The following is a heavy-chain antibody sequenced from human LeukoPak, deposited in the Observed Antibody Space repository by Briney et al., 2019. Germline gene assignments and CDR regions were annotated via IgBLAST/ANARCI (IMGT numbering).Heavy chain of an antibody. CDR2: INHSGST. CDR3: ARGHAYYDFWSGYYTAGWFDP. Sequence: SETLSLTCAVYGGSFSGYYWSWIRQPPGKGLEWIGEINHSGSTNYNPSLKSRVTISVDTSKNQFSLKLSSVTAADTAVYYCARGHAYYDFWSGYYTAGWFDPWGQGTLVTVSS. D-gene: IGHD3-3*01. CDR1: GGSFSGYY. V-gene: IGHV4-34*01. J-gene: IGHJ5*02.